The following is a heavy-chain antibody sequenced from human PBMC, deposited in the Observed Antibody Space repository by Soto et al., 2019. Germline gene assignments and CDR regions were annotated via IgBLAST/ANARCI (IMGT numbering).Heavy chain of an antibody. CDR2: IYSGGNT. CDR1: GFTVSSNY. CDR3: ARDRPYCSGGSCYSFDY. D-gene: IGHD2-15*01. Sequence: EVQLVESGGGLVQPGGSLRLSCAASGFTVSSNYMSWVRQAPGKGLEWVSVIYSGGNTYYADSVKGRFTISRHNSKNTLYLQMNSLRGEDTAVYYCARDRPYCSGGSCYSFDYWGQGTLVTVSS. V-gene: IGHV3-53*04. J-gene: IGHJ4*02.